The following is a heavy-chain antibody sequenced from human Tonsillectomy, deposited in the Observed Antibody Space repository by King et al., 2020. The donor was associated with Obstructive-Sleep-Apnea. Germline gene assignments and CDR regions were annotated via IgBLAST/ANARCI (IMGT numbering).Heavy chain of an antibody. CDR1: GGSISTYY. Sequence: QLQESGPGLVKPSETLSLTCTVSGGSISTYYWSWIRQPPGTGLEWIGYIFDSGNTRYNPALKSRVTISVDTSKNQFSLRLSSVTSADTAVYYCARQRYYYDSSGYYYPAFDHWGRGTLVTVPS. D-gene: IGHD3-22*01. CDR2: IFDSGNT. J-gene: IGHJ4*02. V-gene: IGHV4-59*01. CDR3: ARQRYYYDSSGYYYPAFDH.